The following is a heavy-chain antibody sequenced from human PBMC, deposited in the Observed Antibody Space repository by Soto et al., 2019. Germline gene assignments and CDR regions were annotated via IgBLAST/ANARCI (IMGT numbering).Heavy chain of an antibody. D-gene: IGHD2-8*01. CDR2: ISGYNGDT. Sequence: QGPLVQSGAEVKKPGASVKVSCKASGYTFTRYGISWVRQAPGQGLEWMGWISGYNGDTNHAQNLQDRVTMTIDTSTNTAYMELRSLTSDDTAVYYCAKNGQPPYYYYGLDVWGQGTTVTVSS. V-gene: IGHV1-18*01. CDR3: AKNGQPPYYYYGLDV. J-gene: IGHJ6*02. CDR1: GYTFTRYG.